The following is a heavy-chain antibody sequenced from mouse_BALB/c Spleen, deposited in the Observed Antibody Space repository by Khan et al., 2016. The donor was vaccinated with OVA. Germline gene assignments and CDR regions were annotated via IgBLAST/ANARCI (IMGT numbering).Heavy chain of an antibody. J-gene: IGHJ4*01. CDR2: IWGGGST. V-gene: IGHV2-6-5*01. CDR3: AKGVWSYYYTLDY. CDR1: GFSLSDYG. Sequence: QVQLKESGPGLVAPSQNLSITCTVSGFSLSDYGVSWIRQPPGKGLEWLGVIWGGGSTYYNSALKSRLSTSKDNYKGQVLFKMNRRQINDTAVFYCAKGVWSYYYTLDYWGQGTSVTVSS.